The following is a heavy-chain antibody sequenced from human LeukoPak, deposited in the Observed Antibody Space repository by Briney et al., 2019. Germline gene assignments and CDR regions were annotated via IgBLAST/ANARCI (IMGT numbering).Heavy chain of an antibody. Sequence: AGGSLRLSCAASGFTFDDYAMHWVRQAPGKGLEWVSGISWNSGSIGYADSVKGRFTISRDNAKNSLYLQMNSLKTEDTAIYYCSSSMLRGALFDYWGQGTLVTVSS. CDR1: GFTFDDYA. J-gene: IGHJ4*02. V-gene: IGHV3-9*01. CDR2: ISWNSGSI. CDR3: SSSMLRGALFDY. D-gene: IGHD3-10*01.